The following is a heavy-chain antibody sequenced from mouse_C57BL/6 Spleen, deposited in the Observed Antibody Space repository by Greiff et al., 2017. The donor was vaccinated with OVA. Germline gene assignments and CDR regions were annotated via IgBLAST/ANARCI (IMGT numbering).Heavy chain of an antibody. CDR2: ISDGGSYT. CDR1: GFTFSSYA. V-gene: IGHV5-4*03. CDR3: ARRSSFYGSSSLYYAMDY. J-gene: IGHJ4*01. D-gene: IGHD1-1*01. Sequence: EVQVVESGGGLVKPGGSLKLSCAASGFTFSSYAMSWVRQTPEKRLEWVATISDGGSYTYYPDNVKGRFTISRDNAKNNLYLQMSHLKSEDTAMYYCARRSSFYGSSSLYYAMDYWGQGTSVTVSS.